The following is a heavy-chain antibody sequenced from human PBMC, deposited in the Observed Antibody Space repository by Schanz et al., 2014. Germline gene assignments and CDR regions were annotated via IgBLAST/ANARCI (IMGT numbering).Heavy chain of an antibody. V-gene: IGHV4-30-2*06. D-gene: IGHD3-10*01. CDR3: ALRDKPYGPFAS. Sequence: LQLQESGSGLMKPSQTLSLTCAVSGGSISSGGYSWNWIRQSPGKGLEWIGYIYYSGNTYYNPSLKSRVTISVDRSKNQFSLRLDSVTAADTAVYYCALRDKPYGPFASWGQGALVTVSS. J-gene: IGHJ4*02. CDR2: IYYSGNT. CDR1: GGSISSGGYS.